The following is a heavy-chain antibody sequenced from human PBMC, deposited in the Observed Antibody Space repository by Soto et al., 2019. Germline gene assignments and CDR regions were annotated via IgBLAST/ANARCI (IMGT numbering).Heavy chain of an antibody. Sequence: SETLSLTCTVSGASISNSAYYWGWIRRPPGKGLEWIGTISYRGSTFYKPSLKSQVTISVDTIKNQFSLKLDSVTVADTAVYYCVTFDFSSTYYDHWGQGTLVTVSS. J-gene: IGHJ4*02. CDR2: ISYRGST. CDR1: GASISNSAYY. CDR3: VTFDFSSTYYDH. V-gene: IGHV4-39*01. D-gene: IGHD6-13*01.